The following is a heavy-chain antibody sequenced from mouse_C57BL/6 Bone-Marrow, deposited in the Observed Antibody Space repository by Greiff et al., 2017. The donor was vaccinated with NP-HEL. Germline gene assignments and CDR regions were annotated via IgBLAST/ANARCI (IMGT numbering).Heavy chain of an antibody. D-gene: IGHD2-12*01. J-gene: IGHJ2*01. CDR1: GFNIKDDY. Sequence: VQLQQSGAELVRPGASVKLSCTASGFNIKDDYMHWVKQRPEQGLEWIGWIDPENGDTEYASKFQGKATITADTSSNTAYLQLSSLTSEDTAVYYCTTHDGDYWGQGTTLTDSA. CDR3: TTHDGDY. V-gene: IGHV14-4*01. CDR2: IDPENGDT.